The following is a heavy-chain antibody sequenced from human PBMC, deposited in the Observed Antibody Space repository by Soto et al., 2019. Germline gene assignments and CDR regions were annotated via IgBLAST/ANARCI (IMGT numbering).Heavy chain of an antibody. CDR2: ISSSGAIK. D-gene: IGHD4-17*01. CDR1: RFTFSDYY. V-gene: IGHV3-11*01. J-gene: IGHJ4*02. Sequence: QVRLVESGGGLVKPGGSLRLSCAASRFTFSDYYISWIRQAPGKGLQWVSYISSSGAIKEYADSVKGRFTISRDNAKNSLYLQMNSLRAEDTAVYYCARKRYGDSTFDYWGQGTLVTVSS. CDR3: ARKRYGDSTFDY.